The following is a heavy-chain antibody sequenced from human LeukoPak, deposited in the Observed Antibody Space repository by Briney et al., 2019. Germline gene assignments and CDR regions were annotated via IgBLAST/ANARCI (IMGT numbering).Heavy chain of an antibody. CDR1: GFTFDDYA. V-gene: IGHV3-9*03. CDR3: AKGYCSSTSCYFDY. J-gene: IGHJ4*02. Sequence: PGGSLRLSCAASGFTFDDYAMHWVRQAPGKGLEWVSGISWNSGSIGYADSVKGRFTISRDSSKNSLYLRMNSLRAEDMALYYCAKGYCSSTSCYFDYWGQGTLVTVSS. D-gene: IGHD2-2*01. CDR2: ISWNSGSI.